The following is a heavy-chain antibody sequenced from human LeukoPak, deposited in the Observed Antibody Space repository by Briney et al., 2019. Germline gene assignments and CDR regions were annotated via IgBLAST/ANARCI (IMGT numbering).Heavy chain of an antibody. Sequence: SETLSLTCTVSGGSISSYYWSWIRQPAGKGLEWIGRIYTSGSTNYNPSLKSRVTISVDKSKNQFFLKLSSVTGADTAVYYCARGGSGYDRAYYYFDYWGQGTLVTVSS. J-gene: IGHJ4*02. V-gene: IGHV4-4*07. D-gene: IGHD5-12*01. CDR1: GGSISSYY. CDR3: ARGGSGYDRAYYYFDY. CDR2: IYTSGST.